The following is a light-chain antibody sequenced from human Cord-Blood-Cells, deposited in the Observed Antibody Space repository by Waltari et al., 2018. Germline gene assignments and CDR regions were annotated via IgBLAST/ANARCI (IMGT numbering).Light chain of an antibody. CDR2: WAS. V-gene: IGKV4-1*01. CDR1: QSVLYSSNNKNY. Sequence: DIMMPQSPDSLAVSLGERATINCKSSQSVLYSSNNKNYLAWYQHKPGQPPKLLIYWASTRESGVPDRFSGSGSGTDFTLTISSLQAEDVAVYYCQQYYSTPWTFGQGTKVEIK. J-gene: IGKJ1*01. CDR3: QQYYSTPWT.